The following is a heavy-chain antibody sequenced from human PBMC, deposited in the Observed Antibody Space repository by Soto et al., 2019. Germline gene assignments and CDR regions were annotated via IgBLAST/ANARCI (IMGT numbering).Heavy chain of an antibody. CDR3: ARVAAAGARYYYYGMDV. V-gene: IGHV4-34*01. CDR2: INHSGST. D-gene: IGHD6-13*01. Sequence: SETLSLTCAVYGGSFSGYYWSWIRQPPGKGLEWIGEINHSGSTNYNPSLKSRVTISVDTSKNQFSLKLSSVTAADTAVYYCARVAAAGARYYYYGMDVWGQGTTVTVSS. J-gene: IGHJ6*02. CDR1: GGSFSGYY.